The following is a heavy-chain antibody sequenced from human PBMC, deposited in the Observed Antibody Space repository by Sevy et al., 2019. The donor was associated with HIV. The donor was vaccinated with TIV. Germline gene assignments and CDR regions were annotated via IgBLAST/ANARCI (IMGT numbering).Heavy chain of an antibody. J-gene: IGHJ4*02. CDR1: GFTFSSYW. CDR3: ARGGEVDYYDSSGYFYFDY. V-gene: IGHV3-7*01. Sequence: VGSLRLSCAASGFTFSSYWMSWVRQAPGKGLEWVANIKQDGSEKYYVDSVKGRFTISRDNAKNSLYLQMNSLRAEDTAVYYCARGGEVDYYDSSGYFYFDYWGQGTLVTVSS. CDR2: IKQDGSEK. D-gene: IGHD3-22*01.